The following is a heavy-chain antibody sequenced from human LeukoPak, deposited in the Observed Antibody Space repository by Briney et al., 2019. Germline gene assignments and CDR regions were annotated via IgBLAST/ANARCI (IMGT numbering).Heavy chain of an antibody. J-gene: IGHJ4*02. Sequence: SETLSLTCTVPGGSISSYYWSWIRQPPGKGLEWIGYIYYSGSTNYNPSLKSRVTISVDTSKNQFSLKLSSVTAADTAVYYCARDLGYYGSGSLFDYWGQGTLVTVSS. CDR2: IYYSGST. CDR1: GGSISSYY. V-gene: IGHV4-59*01. CDR3: ARDLGYYGSGSLFDY. D-gene: IGHD3-10*01.